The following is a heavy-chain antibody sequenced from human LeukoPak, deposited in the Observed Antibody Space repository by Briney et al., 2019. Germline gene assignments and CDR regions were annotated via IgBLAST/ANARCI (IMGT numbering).Heavy chain of an antibody. CDR3: ARVADCSSTSCPEYYYYYYMDV. V-gene: IGHV3-11*04. CDR1: GFTFSDYY. CDR2: ISSSGSSI. J-gene: IGHJ6*03. D-gene: IGHD2-2*01. Sequence: PGGSLRLSCAASGFTFSDYYMSWIRQAPGKGLEWISYISSSGSSIYYADSVKGRFTISRDNAKNSLYLQMNSLRAEDTAVYYCARVADCSSTSCPEYYYYYYMDVWGKGTTVTVSS.